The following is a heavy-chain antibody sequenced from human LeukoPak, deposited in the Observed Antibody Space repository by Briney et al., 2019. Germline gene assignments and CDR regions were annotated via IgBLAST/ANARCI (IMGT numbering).Heavy chain of an antibody. CDR2: INPSGGST. D-gene: IGHD3-3*01. J-gene: IGHJ5*02. V-gene: IGHV1-46*01. Sequence: ASVKVSCKASGYTFTSYYVHWVRQAPGQGLEWMGIINPSGGSTSYAQKFQGRVTMTRDMSTSTVYMELSSLRSEDTAVYYCARDGSESSYDFWSGYSARNWFDPWGQGTLVTVSS. CDR1: GYTFTSYY. CDR3: ARDGSESSYDFWSGYSARNWFDP.